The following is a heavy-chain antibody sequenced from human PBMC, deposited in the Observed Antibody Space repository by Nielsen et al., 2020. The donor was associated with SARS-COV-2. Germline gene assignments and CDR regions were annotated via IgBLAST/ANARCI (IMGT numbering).Heavy chain of an antibody. J-gene: IGHJ4*02. CDR2: IYHSGST. D-gene: IGHD1-26*01. CDR3: ARANLREWELYDY. CDR1: GYSISSGYC. V-gene: IGHV4-38-2*02. Sequence: SETLSLTCTVSGYSISSGYCWGWIRQPPGKGLEWIGSIYHSGSTYYNPSLKSRVTISVDTSKNQFSLKLSSVTAADTAVYYCARANLREWELYDYWGQGTLVTVSS.